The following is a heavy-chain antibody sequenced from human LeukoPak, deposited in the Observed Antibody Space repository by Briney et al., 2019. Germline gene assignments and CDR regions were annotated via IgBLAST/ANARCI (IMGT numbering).Heavy chain of an antibody. D-gene: IGHD5-18*01. Sequence: GGSLRLSCAVSGFSLSSYYMNWVRQAPGKGLEWVSSISSSSSYIYYADSVKGRFTISRDNARNSLYLQMNSLRAEDTAVYYCARDARGGYTYGGLDYWGQETLVTVSS. CDR3: ARDARGGYTYGGLDY. CDR1: GFSLSSYY. V-gene: IGHV3-21*01. J-gene: IGHJ4*02. CDR2: ISSSSSYI.